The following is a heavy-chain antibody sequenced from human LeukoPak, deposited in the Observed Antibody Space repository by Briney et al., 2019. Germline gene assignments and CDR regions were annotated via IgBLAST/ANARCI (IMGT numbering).Heavy chain of an antibody. CDR2: IRGSGYNT. Sequence: GGSLRLSCTAPGFTFSSYGMSWVRQAPGKGLEWVSTIRGSGYNTYYADSVKGRFTISRDNSQNTLFLQMNSLSAEDTALYYCATHSGSYFIYYFDYWSQATLVTVSS. CDR1: GFTFSSYG. V-gene: IGHV3-23*01. J-gene: IGHJ4*02. CDR3: ATHSGSYFIYYFDY. D-gene: IGHD1-26*01.